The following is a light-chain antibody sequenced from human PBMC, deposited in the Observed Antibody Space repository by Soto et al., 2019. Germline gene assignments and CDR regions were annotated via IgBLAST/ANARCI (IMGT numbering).Light chain of an antibody. CDR3: LLDYAYFWA. J-gene: IGKJ1*01. V-gene: IGKV1-6*01. CDR1: QGIRSA. Sequence: AIQLTQSPSSLSASVGDRVTITCRASQGIRSALGWYRQKPGKVPKLLIYAASTLQSGVPSRFSGSGFGTDFTLTISSLQPEDFATYYCLLDYAYFWAFGQGTKVEVK. CDR2: AAS.